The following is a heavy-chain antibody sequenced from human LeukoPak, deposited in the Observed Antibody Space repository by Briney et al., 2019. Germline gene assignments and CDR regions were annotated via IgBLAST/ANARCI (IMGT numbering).Heavy chain of an antibody. V-gene: IGHV1-2*02. CDR1: GYTFTGYY. D-gene: IGHD1-26*01. J-gene: IGHJ5*02. CDR2: INPNSGGT. CDR3: ARESVGATIWFDP. Sequence: ASVKVSCKASGYTFTGYYMHWVRQAPGQGLEWMGWINPNSGGTNYAQKFRGRVTMTRDTSISTAYMELSRLRSDDTAVYYCARESVGATIWFDPWGQGTLVTVSS.